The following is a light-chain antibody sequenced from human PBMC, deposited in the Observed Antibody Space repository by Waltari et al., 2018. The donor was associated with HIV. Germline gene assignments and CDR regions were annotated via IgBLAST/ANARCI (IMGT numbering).Light chain of an antibody. CDR2: DAS. V-gene: IGKV3-11*01. J-gene: IGKJ1*01. CDR1: QSVNRY. CDR3: QQRNSWPRT. Sequence: EIVLTQSPATLSASLGDRATITCRASQSVNRYLAWYQQKPGKAPRLLIYDASSRATGIPARFSGSGSRTDFTLTISSLEPEDFAVYYCQQRNSWPRTFGQGTRVEGK.